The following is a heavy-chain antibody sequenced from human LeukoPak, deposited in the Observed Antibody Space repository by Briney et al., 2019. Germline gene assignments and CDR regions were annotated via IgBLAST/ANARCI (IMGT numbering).Heavy chain of an antibody. J-gene: IGHJ4*02. CDR1: GGSISSRSYS. D-gene: IGHD6-19*01. Sequence: SETLSLTCTVSGGSISSRSYSWGWIRQPPGKGLDWIGSIHYSGNTYYNPSLKSRVTISVDTSKNRFSLKLSSVTAADTAVYYCASPAGSGWYYFDYWGQGTLVTVSS. CDR2: IHYSGNT. V-gene: IGHV4-39*01. CDR3: ASPAGSGWYYFDY.